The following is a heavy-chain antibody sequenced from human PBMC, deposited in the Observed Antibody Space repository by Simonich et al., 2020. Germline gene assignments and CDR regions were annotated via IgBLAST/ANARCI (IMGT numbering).Heavy chain of an antibody. J-gene: IGHJ3*02. CDR3: ARGRLTGDKGAFDI. Sequence: QVQLVQSGAEVKKPGASVKVSCKASGYTFTGYYMHWVRQAPGQGLGWVGGINPNRGGTKDAQKLQGRVTMTRDTSISTAYMELSRLRSDDTAVYYCARGRLTGDKGAFDIWGQGTMVTVSS. CDR2: INPNRGGT. V-gene: IGHV1-2*02. CDR1: GYTFTGYY. D-gene: IGHD7-27*01.